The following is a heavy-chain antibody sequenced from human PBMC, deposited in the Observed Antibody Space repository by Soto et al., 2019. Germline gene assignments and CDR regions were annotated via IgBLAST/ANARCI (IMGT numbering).Heavy chain of an antibody. CDR2: IYSGGST. Sequence: PGGSLRLSCAASGFTVSSNYMSWVRQAPGKGLEWVSVIYSGGSTYYADSVKGRFTISRDNSKNTLYLQMNSPRAEDTAVYYCARGLDTAMVSYGMDVWGQGTTVTVSS. CDR1: GFTVSSNY. CDR3: ARGLDTAMVSYGMDV. V-gene: IGHV3-53*01. D-gene: IGHD5-18*01. J-gene: IGHJ6*02.